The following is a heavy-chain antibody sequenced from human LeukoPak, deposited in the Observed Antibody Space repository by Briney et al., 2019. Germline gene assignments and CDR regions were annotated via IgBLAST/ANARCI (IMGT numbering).Heavy chain of an antibody. CDR3: ARLTYDSRNPDFDY. D-gene: IGHD3-22*01. CDR2: IIPIFGTA. J-gene: IGHJ4*02. V-gene: IGHV1-69*13. Sequence: SVKVSCKASGGTFSSYAISWVRQAPGRGLEWMGGIIPIFGTANYAQKFQGRVTITADESTSTAYMELSSLRSEDTAVYYCARLTYDSRNPDFDYWGQGTLVTVSS. CDR1: GGTFSSYA.